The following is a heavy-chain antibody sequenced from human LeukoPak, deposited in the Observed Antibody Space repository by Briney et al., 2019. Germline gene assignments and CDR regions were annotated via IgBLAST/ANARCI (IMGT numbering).Heavy chain of an antibody. J-gene: IGHJ4*02. CDR3: ASGRQQLVD. D-gene: IGHD6-13*01. V-gene: IGHV4-39*07. CDR1: GGSISSSNYY. CDR2: IYYSGST. Sequence: SETLSLTCTVSGGSISSSNYYWGWVRQPPGKGLEWIGTIYYSGSTYYNPSLKSRVTISVDTSKNQFSLKLSSVTAADTAVYYCASGRQQLVDWGQGTLVTVSS.